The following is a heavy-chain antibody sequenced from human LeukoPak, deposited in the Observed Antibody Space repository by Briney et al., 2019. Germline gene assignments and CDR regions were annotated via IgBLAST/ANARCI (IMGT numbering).Heavy chain of an antibody. Sequence: ASVKVSCKASGGTFSSYAISWVRQAPGQGLEWMGGIIPIFGTANYAQKFQGRVTITADESTSTAYMELSSLRAEDTAVYYCVKDGARYCSSTSCLHTDAFDIWGQGTMVTVSS. V-gene: IGHV1-69*01. CDR1: GGTFSSYA. D-gene: IGHD2-2*01. CDR3: VKDGARYCSSTSCLHTDAFDI. J-gene: IGHJ3*02. CDR2: IIPIFGTA.